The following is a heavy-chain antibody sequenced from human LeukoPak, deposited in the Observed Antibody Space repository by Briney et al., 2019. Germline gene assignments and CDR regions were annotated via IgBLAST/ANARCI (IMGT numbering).Heavy chain of an antibody. CDR2: IYTSGSS. Sequence: SEILSLTCTVSGDSISSDYWSWIRQPAGKGLEWIGRIYTSGSSNFNPSLKSRVTMSVDTSKNQLSLNVKSVTAADSAVYYCARDHGIGNWFDPWGQGTLVTVSS. J-gene: IGHJ5*02. CDR1: GDSISSDY. V-gene: IGHV4-4*07. CDR3: ARDHGIGNWFDP. D-gene: IGHD1-1*01.